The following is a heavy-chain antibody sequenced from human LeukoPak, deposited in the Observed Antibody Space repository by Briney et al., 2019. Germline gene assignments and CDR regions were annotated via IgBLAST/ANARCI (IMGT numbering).Heavy chain of an antibody. CDR3: ANFWSGYPPFGY. Sequence: PGGSLRFSCAASGFTFSSYAMSWVRQAPGKGLEWVSAISGSGGSTYYADSVKGRFTISRDNSKNTLYLQMNSLRAEDTAVYYCANFWSGYPPFGYWGQGTLVTVSS. CDR1: GFTFSSYA. J-gene: IGHJ4*02. V-gene: IGHV3-23*01. D-gene: IGHD3-3*01. CDR2: ISGSGGST.